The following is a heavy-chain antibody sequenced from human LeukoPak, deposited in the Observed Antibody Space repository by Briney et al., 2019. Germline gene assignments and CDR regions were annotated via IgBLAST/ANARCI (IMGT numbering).Heavy chain of an antibody. J-gene: IGHJ4*02. D-gene: IGHD1-14*01. CDR3: ARTWSFDY. Sequence: GGSLRLSCGASGFTFSNYGMSWVRQAPGKGLEWISAIGGSGDSTNYADSVKGRFTISRDNSKNTLYLQMNSLRVEDTAVYYCARTWSFDYWGQGTLVTVSS. CDR2: IGGSGDST. CDR1: GFTFSNYG. V-gene: IGHV3-23*01.